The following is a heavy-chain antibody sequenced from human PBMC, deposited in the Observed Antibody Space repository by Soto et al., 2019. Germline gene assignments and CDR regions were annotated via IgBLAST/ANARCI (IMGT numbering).Heavy chain of an antibody. CDR2: ISSSGDGT. Sequence: GALRLSCAASGFTVSTYAMTWVRQAPGKGLEWVSMISSSGDGTYYEDSVKGRFTISRDNSRNTLNLQMNSLRAEDTAVYYCAKNGDFWSWGMDVWGQGTTVTVSS. D-gene: IGHD3-3*01. V-gene: IGHV3-23*01. CDR1: GFTVSTYA. J-gene: IGHJ6*02. CDR3: AKNGDFWSWGMDV.